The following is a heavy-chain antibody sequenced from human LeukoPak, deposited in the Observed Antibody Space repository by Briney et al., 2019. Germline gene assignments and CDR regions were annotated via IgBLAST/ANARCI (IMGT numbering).Heavy chain of an antibody. J-gene: IGHJ4*02. CDR2: IRYDGSKK. CDR1: GFTFSSYG. CDR3: ATDLSYTSSWSDY. D-gene: IGHD6-13*01. V-gene: IGHV3-30*02. Sequence: GGSLRLSCGASGFTFSSYGMHWVRQAPGKGLEWVAFIRYDGSKKYYADSVKGRFTISRDNAKNSLYLQMNSLRAEDTAVYYCATDLSYTSSWSDYWGQGTLVIVSS.